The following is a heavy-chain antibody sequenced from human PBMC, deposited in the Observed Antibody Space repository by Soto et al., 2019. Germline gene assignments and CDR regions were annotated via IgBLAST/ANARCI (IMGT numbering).Heavy chain of an antibody. CDR1: GGTFSSYA. CDR2: IIPIFGTA. Sequence: GASVKVSCKASGGTFSSYAISWVRQAPGQGLEWMGGIIPIFGTANYAQKLQGRVTMTTDTSTSTAYMELRSLRSDDTAVYYCARDSNEGTWGQGTLVTVSS. J-gene: IGHJ5*02. V-gene: IGHV1-69*05. CDR3: ARDSNEGT. D-gene: IGHD6-13*01.